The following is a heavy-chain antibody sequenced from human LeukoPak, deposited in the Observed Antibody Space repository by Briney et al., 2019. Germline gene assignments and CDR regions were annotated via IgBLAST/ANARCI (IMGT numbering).Heavy chain of an antibody. D-gene: IGHD3-16*01. V-gene: IGHV3-7*04. CDR3: ARWVSTSDYGLDV. CDR1: GFTFSRYW. J-gene: IGHJ6*01. Sequence: PGGSLRLSCAASGFTFSRYWMSWVRQASGKGLEWVANINQNGGEQYDADSVKGRFAISIANAKYYRKLQMNSLRAEDTAMYYCARWVSTSDYGLDVWGQGTTVTVSS. CDR2: INQNGGEQ.